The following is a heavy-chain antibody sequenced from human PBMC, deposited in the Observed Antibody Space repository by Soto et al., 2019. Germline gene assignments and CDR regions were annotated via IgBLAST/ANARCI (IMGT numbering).Heavy chain of an antibody. CDR1: GGSFSFFSNHY. CDR2: ISYSGYI. Sequence: SETLSLTCSVSGGSFSFFSNHYCSWIRQPPGKRLEWIGYISYSGYISYNPSLRSRVLISLDTSKNQVSLNLASVTAADTAVYYCARLIVLVPAAMPRLGWFDPWGQGTLVTVSS. J-gene: IGHJ5*02. V-gene: IGHV4-59*08. CDR3: ARLIVLVPAAMPRLGWFDP. D-gene: IGHD2-2*01.